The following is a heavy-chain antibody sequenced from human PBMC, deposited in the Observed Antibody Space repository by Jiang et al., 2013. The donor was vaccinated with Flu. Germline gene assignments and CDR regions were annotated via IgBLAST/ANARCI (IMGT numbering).Heavy chain of an antibody. J-gene: IGHJ4*02. D-gene: IGHD6-13*01. Sequence: EVKKPGASVKVSCKASGYTFTSYGISWVRQAPGQGLEWMGWISAYNGNTNYAQKLQGRVTMTTDTSXSTAYMELRSLRSDDTAVYYCARVPRSRIAAADWDYWGQGTLVTVSS. V-gene: IGHV1-18*01. CDR1: GYTFTSYG. CDR2: ISAYNGNT. CDR3: ARVPRSRIAAADWDY.